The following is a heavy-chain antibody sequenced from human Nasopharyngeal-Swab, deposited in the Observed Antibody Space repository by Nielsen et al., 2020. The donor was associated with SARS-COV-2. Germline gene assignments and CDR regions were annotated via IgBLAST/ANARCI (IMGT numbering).Heavy chain of an antibody. V-gene: IGHV3-23*01. D-gene: IGHD2-2*01. CDR2: ISGSGGGT. Sequence: VRQAPGKGLEWVSTISGSGGGTYYADSVKGRFAISRDNSKNTLYLQMNSLRAEDTAVYYCAKEGGMRRYCSTSRCYATLLCDFWGQGTLVTVSS. CDR3: AKEGGMRRYCSTSRCYATLLCDF. J-gene: IGHJ4*02.